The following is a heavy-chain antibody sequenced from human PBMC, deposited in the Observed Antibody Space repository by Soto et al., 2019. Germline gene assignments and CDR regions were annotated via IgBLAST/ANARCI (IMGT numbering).Heavy chain of an antibody. CDR2: ISAYNGNT. CDR1: GYTFTSYG. CDR3: ARDFPLLWFGDDPDAENGMDV. Sequence: GASVKVSCKASGYTFTSYGISWVRQAPGQGLEWMGWISAYNGNTNYAQKLQGRVTMTTDTSTSTAYMELRSLRSDDTAVYYCARDFPLLWFGDDPDAENGMDVWGQGTTVTVSS. V-gene: IGHV1-18*04. J-gene: IGHJ6*02. D-gene: IGHD3-10*01.